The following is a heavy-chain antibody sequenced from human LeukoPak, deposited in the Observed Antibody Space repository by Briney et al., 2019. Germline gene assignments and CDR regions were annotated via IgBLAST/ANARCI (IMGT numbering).Heavy chain of an antibody. CDR2: IYYSGST. Sequence: PSETLSLTCTVSGGSISSYYWSWIRQPPGKGLEWIGYIYYSGSTNYNPSLKSRATISVDTSKNQFSLKLSSVTAADTAVYYRARRSFDYGDPSFDYWGQGTLVTVSS. CDR1: GGSISSYY. D-gene: IGHD4-17*01. V-gene: IGHV4-59*01. J-gene: IGHJ4*02. CDR3: ARRSFDYGDPSFDY.